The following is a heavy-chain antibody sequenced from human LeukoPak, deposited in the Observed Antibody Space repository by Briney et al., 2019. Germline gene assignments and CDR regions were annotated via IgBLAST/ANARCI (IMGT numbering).Heavy chain of an antibody. Sequence: GESLRISCKGSGYSFTSYWISWERQMPGKGLEWMGRIDPSDSYTNYSPSFQGHVTISADKSISTAYLQWSSLKASDTAMYYCARGGSLYYYDSSGYPYWGQGTLVTVSS. D-gene: IGHD3-22*01. CDR1: GYSFTSYW. V-gene: IGHV5-10-1*01. CDR3: ARGGSLYYYDSSGYPY. J-gene: IGHJ4*02. CDR2: IDPSDSYT.